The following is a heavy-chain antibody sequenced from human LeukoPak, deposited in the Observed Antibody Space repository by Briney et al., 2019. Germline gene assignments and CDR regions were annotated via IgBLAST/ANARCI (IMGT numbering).Heavy chain of an antibody. CDR1: GFTFSSYS. V-gene: IGHV3-21*01. D-gene: IGHD3-10*01. J-gene: IGHJ6*02. CDR3: ARDRDYYGSGSRYYYYGMDV. Sequence: GGSLRLSCAASGFTFSSYSMNWVRQAPGKGLEWVSSISSSSSYIYYADSVKGRFTISRDNAKNSLYLQMNSLRAEDTAVYYCARDRDYYGSGSRYYYYGMDVWGQGTTVTVSS. CDR2: ISSSSSYI.